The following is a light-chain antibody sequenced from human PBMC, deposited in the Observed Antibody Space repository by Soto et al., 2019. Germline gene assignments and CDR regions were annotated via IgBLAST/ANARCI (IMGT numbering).Light chain of an antibody. CDR2: GNS. J-gene: IGLJ3*02. V-gene: IGLV1-40*01. CDR1: SSNIGAGYD. Sequence: QSALTQPPSVSGAPGQRVTISCTGSSSNIGAGYDVHWYQQLPGTAPKLLIYGNSNRPSGVPDRFSGSKSGTSASLAITWLQAEDEADYYCQSYDSSLSGWVFGGGTKLTVL. CDR3: QSYDSSLSGWV.